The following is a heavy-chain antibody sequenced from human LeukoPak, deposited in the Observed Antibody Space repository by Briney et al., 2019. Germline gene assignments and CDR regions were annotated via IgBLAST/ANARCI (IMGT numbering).Heavy chain of an antibody. CDR1: GGTFSSYA. CDR2: IIPISGTA. J-gene: IGHJ4*02. D-gene: IGHD6-13*01. CDR3: ARDSWSAAAGIWDYYFDY. V-gene: IGHV1-69*13. Sequence: SVKVSCTASGGTFSSYAISWVRQAPGQGLEWMGGIIPISGTANYAQKFQGRVTITADESTSTAYMELSSLRSEDTAVYYCARDSWSAAAGIWDYYFDYWGQGTLVTVSS.